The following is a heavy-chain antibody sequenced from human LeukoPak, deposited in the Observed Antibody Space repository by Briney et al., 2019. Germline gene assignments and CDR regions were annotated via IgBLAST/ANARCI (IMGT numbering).Heavy chain of an antibody. J-gene: IGHJ6*02. CDR2: VSGDGDTT. V-gene: IGHV3-43*02. CDR1: GFHFRDFS. CDR3: ARGLPGREDYGMDV. Sequence: PGGSLRLSCAASGFHFRDFSMHWVRQVPGKGLEWVSLVSGDGDTTHYADSVKGRFTISRDNAKNSLYLQMNSLRAEDTAVYYCARGLPGREDYGMDVWGQGTTVTVSS. D-gene: IGHD1-1*01.